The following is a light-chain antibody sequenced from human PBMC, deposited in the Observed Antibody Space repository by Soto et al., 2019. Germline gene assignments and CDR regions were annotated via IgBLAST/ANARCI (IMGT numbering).Light chain of an antibody. CDR2: DAS. CDR3: QQRSNWPT. J-gene: IGKJ5*01. CDR1: QSVGSY. Sequence: VLTQSPDSLAVSPGERATLSCRASQSVGSYLAWYQQKPGQAPRLLIYDASNRATGIPARFSGSGSGTDFTLTISSLEPEDFAVFYCQQRSNWPTFGQGTRLEIK. V-gene: IGKV3-11*01.